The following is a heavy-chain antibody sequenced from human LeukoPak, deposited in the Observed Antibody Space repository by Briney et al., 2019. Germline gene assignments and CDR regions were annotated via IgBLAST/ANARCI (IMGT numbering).Heavy chain of an antibody. J-gene: IGHJ4*02. D-gene: IGHD2-2*01. CDR1: GFTFSSYG. CDR2: ISCDGSNK. V-gene: IGHV3-30*18. Sequence: GRSLRLSCAASGFTFSSYGMHWVRQAPGKGLEWVAVISCDGSNKYYADSVKGRFTISRDNSKNMLYLQMNSLRAEDTAVYYCAKNPDEGLVVVPAAPGFDIWGQGTLVTVSS. CDR3: AKNPDEGLVVVPAAPGFDI.